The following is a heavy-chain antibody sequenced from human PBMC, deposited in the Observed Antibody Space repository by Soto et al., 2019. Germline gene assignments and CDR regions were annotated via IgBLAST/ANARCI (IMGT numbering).Heavy chain of an antibody. D-gene: IGHD3-3*01. CDR3: AGYTCIGFLASSSNWFDP. CDR1: GFTFSSYS. CDR2: ISSSSSYI. J-gene: IGHJ5*02. V-gene: IGHV3-21*01. Sequence: GGSLRLSCAASGFTFSSYSMNWVRQAPGKGLEWVSSISSSSSYIYYADSVKGRFTISRDNAKNSLYLQMNSLRAEDTAVYYCAGYTCIGFLASSSNWFDPWGQGTLVTVSS.